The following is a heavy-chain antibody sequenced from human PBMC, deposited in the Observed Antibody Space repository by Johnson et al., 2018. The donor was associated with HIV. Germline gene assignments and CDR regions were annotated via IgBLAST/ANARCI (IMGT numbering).Heavy chain of an antibody. CDR1: GFTFSSYV. Sequence: QVQLVESWGGVVQPGRSLRLSCAASGFTFSSYVMHWVRQAPGKGLEWVAVIYSGGSTYYADSVKGRFTISRDNSKNTLYLQMNSLRAEDTAVYYCAILEVVPAAIHSPDAFDIWGQGTMVTVSS. D-gene: IGHD2-2*01. CDR2: IYSGGST. CDR3: AILEVVPAAIHSPDAFDI. J-gene: IGHJ3*02. V-gene: IGHV3-NL1*01.